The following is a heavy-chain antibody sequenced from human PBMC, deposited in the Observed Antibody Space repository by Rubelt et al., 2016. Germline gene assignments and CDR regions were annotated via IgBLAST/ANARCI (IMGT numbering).Heavy chain of an antibody. Sequence: QVQLQQWGAGLLKPSETLSLTCAVYGGSFSGYYWSWIRQPPGKGLEWIGNIYHSGSTYYNPSLKSRVTLSLDTSKNQFSLKLSSVTAADTAVYYCARCPNYYGSGSYCPFDYWGQGTLVTVSS. J-gene: IGHJ4*02. CDR1: GGSFSGYY. CDR2: IYHSGST. V-gene: IGHV4-34*01. CDR3: ARCPNYYGSGSYCPFDY. D-gene: IGHD3-10*01.